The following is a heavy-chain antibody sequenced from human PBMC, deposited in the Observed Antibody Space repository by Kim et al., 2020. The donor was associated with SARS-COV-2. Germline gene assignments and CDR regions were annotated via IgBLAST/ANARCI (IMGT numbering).Heavy chain of an antibody. CDR3: ARVLLEWYYYYLDV. CDR1: GFTVSSNY. Sequence: GGSLRLSCAASGFTVSSNYMSWVRQAPGKGLEWVSVIYSGGSTYYADSVKGRFTISRHNSKNTLYLQMNSRRAEDTTVYYCARVLLEWYYYYLDVWGKGTTVTVSS. J-gene: IGHJ6*03. V-gene: IGHV3-53*04. CDR2: IYSGGST. D-gene: IGHD3-3*01.